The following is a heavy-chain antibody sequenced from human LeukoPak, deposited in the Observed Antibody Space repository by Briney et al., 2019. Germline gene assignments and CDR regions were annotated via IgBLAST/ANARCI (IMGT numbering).Heavy chain of an antibody. D-gene: IGHD2-2*01. J-gene: IGHJ5*02. CDR1: GYSFTSYC. CDR2: IYPGDSDT. Sequence: GESLEISCKGSGYSFTSYCIGWVRPMPGKGLEWMGIIYPGDSDTRYSPSFQGQVSISADKSISTAYLQWSSLKASDTAMYYCARRTYCSSTSCHNWFDPWGQGTLVTVSS. V-gene: IGHV5-51*01. CDR3: ARRTYCSSTSCHNWFDP.